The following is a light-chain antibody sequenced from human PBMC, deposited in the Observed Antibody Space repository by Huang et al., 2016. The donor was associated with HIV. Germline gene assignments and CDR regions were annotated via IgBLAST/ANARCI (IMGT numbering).Light chain of an antibody. J-gene: IGKJ2*01. CDR1: QSISSW. CDR3: QHYNSYSPVYT. CDR2: KAS. Sequence: DIQMTQSPSTLSASVGDRVTITCRASQSISSWLAWYQQEPGKAPNLLIHKASSLESGVPSRFSGSGSGTEFTLTISSLQPDDFATYYCQHYNSYSPVYTFGQGTKLEIK. V-gene: IGKV1-5*03.